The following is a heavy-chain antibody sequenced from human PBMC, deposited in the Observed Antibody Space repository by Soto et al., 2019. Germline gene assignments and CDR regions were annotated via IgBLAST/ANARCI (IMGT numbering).Heavy chain of an antibody. CDR2: ISYDGSEK. V-gene: IGHV3-30*14. Sequence: GGSLRLSCEASGFALSDYAMHWVRQAPGEGLEWVAIISYDGSEKKYADSVKGRFTISRDNSKDTVYLQMSSLTGNDTAVYYCARDLLAAYSHSGMIDYWGQGSLGTGSS. CDR3: ARDLLAAYSHSGMIDY. D-gene: IGHD3-10*01. J-gene: IGHJ4*02. CDR1: GFALSDYA.